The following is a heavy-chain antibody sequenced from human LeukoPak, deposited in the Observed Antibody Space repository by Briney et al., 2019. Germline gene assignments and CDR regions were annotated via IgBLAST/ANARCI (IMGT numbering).Heavy chain of an antibody. Sequence: GGSLRLSCAASGFTFSSYSMNWVRQAPGKGLEWVSSISSSSYIYYADSVKGRFTISRDNAKNSLYLQMNSLRAEDTAVYYCARANVDTEDPDYWGQGTLVTVSS. CDR3: ARANVDTEDPDY. J-gene: IGHJ4*02. CDR1: GFTFSSYS. V-gene: IGHV3-21*01. D-gene: IGHD5-18*01. CDR2: ISSSSYI.